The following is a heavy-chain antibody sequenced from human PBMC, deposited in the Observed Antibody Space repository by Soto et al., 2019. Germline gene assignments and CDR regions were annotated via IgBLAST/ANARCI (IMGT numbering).Heavy chain of an antibody. Sequence: KTSETLSLTCTVSGGSISSYYWSWIRQPPGKGLEWIGYIYYSGSTNYNPSLKSRVTISVDTSKNQFSLKLSSVTAADTAVYYCARYYYDSSGYYSAYYFDYWGQGTLVTVSS. D-gene: IGHD3-22*01. CDR2: IYYSGST. CDR3: ARYYYDSSGYYSAYYFDY. CDR1: GGSISSYY. V-gene: IGHV4-59*01. J-gene: IGHJ4*02.